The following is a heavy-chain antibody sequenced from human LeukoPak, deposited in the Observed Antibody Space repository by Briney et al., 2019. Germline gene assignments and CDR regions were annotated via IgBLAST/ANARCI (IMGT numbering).Heavy chain of an antibody. V-gene: IGHV4-59*01. J-gene: IGHJ4*02. D-gene: IGHD6-6*01. CDR1: GGSISSYY. CDR2: IYYSGST. CDR3: ASSKYSSSSPDY. Sequence: PSETLSLTCTVSGGSISSYYWSWIRQPPGKGLEWIGYIYYSGSTNYNPSLKSRVTISVDTSKNLFSLKLGSVTAADTAVYYCASSKYSSSSPDYWGQGTLVTVSS.